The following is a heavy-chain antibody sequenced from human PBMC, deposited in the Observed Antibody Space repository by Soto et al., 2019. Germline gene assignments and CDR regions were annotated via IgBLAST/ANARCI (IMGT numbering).Heavy chain of an antibody. J-gene: IGHJ4*02. Sequence: QVQLVQSGAEVKKPGASVKVSCKASGYTFTSYGINWVRQAPGQGLEWMGWISAYNGNTNYAQKLQGRITMTTGTSTSTAYMEGRGLRSEDRAVYYGAREGGGQSSLDYWGQGTLVTVSS. CDR1: GYTFTSYG. CDR2: ISAYNGNT. CDR3: AREGGGQSSLDY. V-gene: IGHV1-18*01. D-gene: IGHD2-2*01.